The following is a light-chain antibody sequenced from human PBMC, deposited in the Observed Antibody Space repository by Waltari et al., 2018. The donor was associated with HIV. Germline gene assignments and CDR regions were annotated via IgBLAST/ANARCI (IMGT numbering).Light chain of an antibody. Sequence: DIQMTQSPSSPSASVGDRVTITCQASRDISNHLNWYQQKPGTAPQLLIYDASNVETGIPSRFSGSGSGTDFTFTISSLQPEDSAIYSCQQYANVPWTFGQGTRVEIK. CDR3: QQYANVPWT. V-gene: IGKV1-33*01. J-gene: IGKJ1*01. CDR1: RDISNH. CDR2: DAS.